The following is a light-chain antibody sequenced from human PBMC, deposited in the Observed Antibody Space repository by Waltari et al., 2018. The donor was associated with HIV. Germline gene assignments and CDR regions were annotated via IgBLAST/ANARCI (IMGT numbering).Light chain of an antibody. CDR1: SSNIGQDT. J-gene: IGLJ1*01. CDR3: AAWDDRLDGYV. CDR2: GRT. V-gene: IGLV1-44*01. Sequence: QSGLTQPPSASGAPGRGVTISCSGRSSNIGQDTVDWYQQIPGSAPKLLIYGRTPRAPGVPDRFAGSKSGTAASLVISGLQSDDEAEYYCAAWDDRLDGYVFGPGTTVTVL.